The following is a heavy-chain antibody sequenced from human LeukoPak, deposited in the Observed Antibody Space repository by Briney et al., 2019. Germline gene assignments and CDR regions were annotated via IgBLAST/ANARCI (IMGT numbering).Heavy chain of an antibody. CDR1: GYTFTSYG. CDR2: ISAYNGNT. Sequence: ASVTVSCKASGYTFTSYGISWVRQAPGQGLEWMGWISAYNGNTNYAQKLQGRVTMTTDTSTSTAYMELRSLRSDDTAVYYCARDPLSYSSSPGDAFDIWGQGTMVTVSS. J-gene: IGHJ3*02. CDR3: ARDPLSYSSSPGDAFDI. D-gene: IGHD6-6*01. V-gene: IGHV1-18*01.